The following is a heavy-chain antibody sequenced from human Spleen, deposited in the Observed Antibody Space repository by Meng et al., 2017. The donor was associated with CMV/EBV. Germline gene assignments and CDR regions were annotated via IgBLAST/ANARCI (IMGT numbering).Heavy chain of an antibody. J-gene: IGHJ4*02. V-gene: IGHV4-4*02. D-gene: IGHD6-6*01. CDR2: IYHSGST. CDR1: GGSNSRSNW. CDR3: ARVGYSSSSGFDY. Sequence: VSGGSNSRSNWWSWVRQPPGKGLEWIGEIYHSGSTNYNPSLKSRVTISVDKSKNQFSLKLSSVTAADTAVYYCARVGYSSSSGFDYWGQETLVTVSS.